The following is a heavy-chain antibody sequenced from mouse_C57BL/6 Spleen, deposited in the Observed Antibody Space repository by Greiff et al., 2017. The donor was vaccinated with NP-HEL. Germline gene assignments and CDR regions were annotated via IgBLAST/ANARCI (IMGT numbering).Heavy chain of an antibody. Sequence: QVQLKQSGAELVKPGASVKMSCKASGYTFTSYWITWVKQRPGQGLEWIGDIYPGSGSTNYNEKFKSKATLTVDTSSSTAYMQLSSLTSEDSAVYYCARIDSSGYDYYAMDYWGQGTSVTVSS. V-gene: IGHV1-55*01. CDR2: IYPGSGST. CDR1: GYTFTSYW. J-gene: IGHJ4*01. D-gene: IGHD3-2*02. CDR3: ARIDSSGYDYYAMDY.